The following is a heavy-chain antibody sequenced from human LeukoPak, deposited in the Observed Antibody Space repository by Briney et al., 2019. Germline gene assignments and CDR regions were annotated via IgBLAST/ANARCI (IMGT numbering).Heavy chain of an antibody. J-gene: IGHJ5*02. CDR1: VFTFSIYW. CDR2: IFPSGGEI. V-gene: IGHV3-23*01. D-gene: IGHD3-22*01. Sequence: GGSLRLSCAASVFTFSIYWMHWVRQAPGKRLEWVSSIFPSGGEIHYTDSVRGRFTISRDNSKSTLSLQMNTLRAEDTPIYYCATYRQVVLPFEPWGQGTLVTVSS. CDR3: ATYRQVVLPFEP.